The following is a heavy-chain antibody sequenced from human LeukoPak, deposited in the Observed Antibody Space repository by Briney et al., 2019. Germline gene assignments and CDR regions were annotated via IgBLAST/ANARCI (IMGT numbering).Heavy chain of an antibody. V-gene: IGHV4-39*01. CDR3: ARDGYTYGSFDY. Sequence: SETLSLTCSVPGGSISSSSYFWGWIRQPPGKGLEWIGSIYYSGSTYSNPSLKSRVTISVDTSKSQFSLKLSSVTAADTAVYYCARDGYTYGSFDYWGQGTLVTVSS. CDR1: GGSISSSSYF. D-gene: IGHD5-18*01. CDR2: IYYSGST. J-gene: IGHJ4*02.